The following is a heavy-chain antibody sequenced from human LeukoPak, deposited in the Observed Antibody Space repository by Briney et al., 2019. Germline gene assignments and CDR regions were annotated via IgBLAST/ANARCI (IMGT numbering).Heavy chain of an antibody. CDR2: ISSSSGYI. D-gene: IGHD7-27*01. V-gene: IGHV3-21*01. J-gene: IGHJ5*02. Sequence: GGSLRLSCAGSGFTFSGNSMNWVRQAPGKGLEWVSSISSSSGYIYYADSVKGRFTVSRDNAQNSLFLQMNSLRADDTAMYYCAKSLGSRLDWFDPWGQGTLSPSPQ. CDR1: GFTFSGNS. CDR3: AKSLGSRLDWFDP.